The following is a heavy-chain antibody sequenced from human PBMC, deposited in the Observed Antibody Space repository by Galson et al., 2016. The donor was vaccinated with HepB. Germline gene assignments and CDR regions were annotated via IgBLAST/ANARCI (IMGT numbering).Heavy chain of an antibody. CDR3: ATGVDRFFDY. V-gene: IGHV1-24*01. CDR1: GYTLTELS. D-gene: IGHD3-9*01. J-gene: IGHJ4*02. Sequence: SVKVSCKVSGYTLTELSVHWVRQAPGKGLEWVGGFHAEDGETIYAQKFRGRVTMTEDTSTDTAYMELISLRSEDTAIYYCATGVDRFFDYWGQGTLVSVSS. CDR2: FHAEDGET.